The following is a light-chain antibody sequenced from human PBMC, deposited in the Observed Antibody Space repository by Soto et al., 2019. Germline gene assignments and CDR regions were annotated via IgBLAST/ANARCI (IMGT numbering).Light chain of an antibody. CDR2: GAS. J-gene: IGKJ5*01. CDR3: QQYNNLPTT. Sequence: EVLMTQSPATLSISPGEGATLSCRASQSVSSNLAWYQQKPGQAPRLLISGASIRATGFPARFSGSGSGTEFTLTISSLQSEDFAVYYCQQYNNLPTTFGQGTRLDI. V-gene: IGKV3-15*01. CDR1: QSVSSN.